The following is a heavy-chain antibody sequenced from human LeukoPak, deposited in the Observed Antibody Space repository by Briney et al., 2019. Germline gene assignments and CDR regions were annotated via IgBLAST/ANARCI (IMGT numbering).Heavy chain of an antibody. J-gene: IGHJ3*02. D-gene: IGHD2-15*01. V-gene: IGHV5-51*01. CDR1: GYSFTSYW. CDR3: ARIGAYCSGGSCYSGAFDI. Sequence: GESLKISCKGSGYSFTSYWIGWVRQMPGKGLEWMGIIYPGDSDTRYSPSFQGQVTISADKSISTAYLQWSSLKASDTAMYYCARIGAYCSGGSCYSGAFDIWGQGTMVTVSS. CDR2: IYPGDSDT.